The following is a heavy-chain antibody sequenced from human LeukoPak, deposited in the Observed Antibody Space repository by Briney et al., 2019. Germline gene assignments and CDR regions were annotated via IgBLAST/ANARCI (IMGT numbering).Heavy chain of an antibody. CDR2: IWYDGSNK. J-gene: IGHJ4*02. D-gene: IGHD3-10*01. Sequence: PGRSLRLSCAASAFTFSHYGMHWVRQAPGKGLEWVATIWYDGSNKFYADSAKGRFTISRDNAKNSLYLQMNSLRAEDTAVYYCARGGGSGSYYTYYFDYWGQGTLVTVSS. CDR3: ARGGGSGSYYTYYFDY. V-gene: IGHV3-33*01. CDR1: AFTFSHYG.